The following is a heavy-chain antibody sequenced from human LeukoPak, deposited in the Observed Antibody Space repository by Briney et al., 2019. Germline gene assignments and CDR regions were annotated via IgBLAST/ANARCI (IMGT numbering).Heavy chain of an antibody. CDR2: ISSEGDTT. V-gene: IGHV3-74*01. CDR3: ARDYYGSGSYYPGDY. CDR1: GFTFSSYW. Sequence: GGSLRLSCAASGFTFSSYWMHWVRQAPGRGLVWVSRISSEGDTTSYADSVKGRFTVSRDNSKNTLYLQMNSLRAEDTAVYYCARDYYGSGSYYPGDYWGQGTLVTVSS. J-gene: IGHJ4*02. D-gene: IGHD3-10*01.